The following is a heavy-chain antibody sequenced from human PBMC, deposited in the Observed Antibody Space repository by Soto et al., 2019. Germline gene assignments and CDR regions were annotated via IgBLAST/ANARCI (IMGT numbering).Heavy chain of an antibody. Sequence: EVQLLESGVGLVQPGGSLRLSCAASGFTFSSYAMSWVRQAPGKGLEWVSAISGSGGSTYYADSVKGRFTISRDNSKNTQYLQMNSLRAEDTAVYYCAKDPIRNKGAVDGAKGYFDYWGQGTLVTVSS. CDR2: ISGSGGST. J-gene: IGHJ4*02. CDR3: AKDPIRNKGAVDGAKGYFDY. D-gene: IGHD6-19*01. V-gene: IGHV3-23*01. CDR1: GFTFSSYA.